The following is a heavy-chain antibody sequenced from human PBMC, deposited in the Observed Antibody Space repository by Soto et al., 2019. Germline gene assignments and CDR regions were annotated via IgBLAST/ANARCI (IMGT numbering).Heavy chain of an antibody. J-gene: IGHJ5*02. D-gene: IGHD3-3*01. CDR1: GFTFSSYW. CDR2: INSDGSST. CDR3: AREVTIFGDFDP. V-gene: IGHV3-74*01. Sequence: GGSLRLSCAASGFTFSSYWMHWVRQAPGKGLVWVSRINSDGSSTSYADSVKGRFTISRDNAKNTLYLQMNSLRAEDTAVYYCAREVTIFGDFDPWGQGTLVTVSS.